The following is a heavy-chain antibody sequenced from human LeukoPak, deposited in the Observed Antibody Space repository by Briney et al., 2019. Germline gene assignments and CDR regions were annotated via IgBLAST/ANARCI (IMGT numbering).Heavy chain of an antibody. D-gene: IGHD6-13*01. CDR2: MSYSGST. CDR1: GDSITSYY. Sequence: SETLSLTCTVSGDSITSYYWSWIRQPPGKGLEWIGSMSYSGSTNYNPSLKSRVTMSVDTTKNQFSLRLNSVTAADTAMYYCARRRAEGGSNGHYNWFDPWGQGTLVTVSS. CDR3: ARRRAEGGSNGHYNWFDP. J-gene: IGHJ5*02. V-gene: IGHV4-59*08.